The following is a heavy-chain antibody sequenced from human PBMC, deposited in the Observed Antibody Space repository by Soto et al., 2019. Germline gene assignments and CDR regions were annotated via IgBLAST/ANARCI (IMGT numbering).Heavy chain of an antibody. J-gene: IGHJ6*02. CDR1: GGSIGSGGYY. CDR2: IYYSGST. Sequence: PSETLSLTCTVSGGSIGSGGYYWSWIRQHPGKGLEWIGYIYYSGSTYYTPSLKSRVTISVDTSKNHFSRKLSSVTAADTAVYYCARNCGGDCPMYYSGMDVGGQGTTVTVSS. CDR3: ARNCGGDCPMYYSGMDV. V-gene: IGHV4-31*03. D-gene: IGHD2-21*02.